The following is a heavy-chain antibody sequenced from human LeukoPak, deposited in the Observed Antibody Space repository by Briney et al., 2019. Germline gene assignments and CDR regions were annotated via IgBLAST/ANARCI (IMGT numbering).Heavy chain of an antibody. CDR1: GFSLSTSGMC. CDR3: ARTPDTYDSSGYYYFWFDP. Sequence: SGPTLVNPTQTLTLTCTFSGFSLSTSGMCVSCIRQPPGKALEWLARIDWDDDKYYSTSLKTRLTISKDTSKNQVVLTMTNMDPVDTATYYCARTPDTYDSSGYYYFWFDPWGQGTLVTVSS. CDR2: IDWDDDK. V-gene: IGHV2-70*11. D-gene: IGHD3-22*01. J-gene: IGHJ5*02.